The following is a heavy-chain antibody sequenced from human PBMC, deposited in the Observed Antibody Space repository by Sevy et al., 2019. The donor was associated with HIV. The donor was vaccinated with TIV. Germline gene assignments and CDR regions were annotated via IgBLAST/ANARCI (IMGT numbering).Heavy chain of an antibody. CDR1: GFTFGDYA. D-gene: IGHD3-22*01. CDR2: IRSKAYGGTT. Sequence: GSLRLSCTASGFTFGDYAMSWFRQAPGKGLEWVGFIRSKAYGGTTEYAASVKGRFTISRDDSKSIAYLQMNSLKTEDTAVYYCSSCYTYYYDSSGYYYYWGQGTLVTVSS. J-gene: IGHJ4*02. V-gene: IGHV3-49*03. CDR3: SSCYTYYYDSSGYYYY.